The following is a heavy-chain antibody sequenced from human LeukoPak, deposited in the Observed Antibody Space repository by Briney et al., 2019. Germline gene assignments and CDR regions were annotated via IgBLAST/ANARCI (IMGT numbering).Heavy chain of an antibody. CDR3: AKDRGSHFDY. Sequence: GGSLRLSCAASGFTFSSYGMHWGRQAPGKGLGWGSFISYDGSNKYYADSVKGRFTIPRDNSKNTLYLQMHSLRAEDTAVYYCAKDRGSHFDYWGQRSLVTVSS. V-gene: IGHV3-30*02. CDR1: GFTFSSYG. CDR2: ISYDGSNK. J-gene: IGHJ4*02. D-gene: IGHD3-10*01.